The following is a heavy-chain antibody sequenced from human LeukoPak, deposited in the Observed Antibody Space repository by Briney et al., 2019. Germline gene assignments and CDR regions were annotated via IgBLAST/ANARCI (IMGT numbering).Heavy chain of an antibody. CDR3: ARDSGSYYGADY. CDR2: ISSNGGST. D-gene: IGHD1-26*01. Sequence: PGGSLRLSCAASGFTFSSYATHWVRQAPGKGLEYVSAISSNGGSTYYANSVKGRFTISRDNSKNTLYLQMGSLRAEDMAVYYCARDSGSYYGADYWGQGTLVTVSS. V-gene: IGHV3-64*01. CDR1: GFTFSSYA. J-gene: IGHJ4*02.